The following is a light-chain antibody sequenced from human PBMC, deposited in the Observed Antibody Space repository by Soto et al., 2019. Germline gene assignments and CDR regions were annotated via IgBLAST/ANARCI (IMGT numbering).Light chain of an antibody. CDR3: QHSFSPLPIT. Sequence: IQMSQSPSSLSASVGDRVTITCRASQNIFNYVNWYQQKPGKAPRLLIFTASSLRSGVPSRFSGSGSGTDFTLTINTLQSEDFATFFCQHSFSPLPITFRQGTRLEIK. CDR2: TAS. CDR1: QNIFNY. J-gene: IGKJ5*01. V-gene: IGKV1-39*01.